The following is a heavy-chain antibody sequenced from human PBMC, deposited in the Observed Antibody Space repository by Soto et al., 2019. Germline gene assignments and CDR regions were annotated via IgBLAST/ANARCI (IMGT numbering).Heavy chain of an antibody. CDR2: IFYRGST. V-gene: IGHV4-59*01. CDR3: ASLVAGYSYGHFDI. J-gene: IGHJ3*02. Sequence: SETLSLTCTVSGGSISGYSWSWIRQPPGKGLKWIGYIFYRGSTNSNPSLKSRVTISVDTSKNQFSLKLSSVTAADTAVYYCASLVAGYSYGHFDIWGQGTMVTVSS. D-gene: IGHD5-18*01. CDR1: GGSISGYS.